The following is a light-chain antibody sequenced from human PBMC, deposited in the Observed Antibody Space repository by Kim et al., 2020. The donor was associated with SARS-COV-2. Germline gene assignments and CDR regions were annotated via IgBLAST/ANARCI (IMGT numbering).Light chain of an antibody. CDR1: QSVSSS. CDR3: QQCNNWPLT. CDR2: DAS. J-gene: IGKJ3*01. V-gene: IGKV3-11*01. Sequence: EIVLTQSPATLSLSPGERATLSCRASQSVSSSLAWYQQKPGQSPRLLIYDASNRATGIPARFSGSGSGTDFTLTISSLEPEDFAVYYCQQCNNWPLTFGPGTKVDIK.